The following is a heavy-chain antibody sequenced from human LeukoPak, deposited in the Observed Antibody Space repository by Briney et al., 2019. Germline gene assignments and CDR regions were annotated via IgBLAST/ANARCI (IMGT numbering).Heavy chain of an antibody. CDR3: ARAGIQLWLAYFDY. J-gene: IGHJ4*02. CDR1: GFTFDDYA. CDR2: ISWNSGSI. V-gene: IGHV3-9*01. D-gene: IGHD5-18*01. Sequence: GGSLRLSCAASGFTFDDYAMHWVRQAPGKGLEWVSGISWNSGSIGYADSVKGRFTISRDNAKNSLYLQMNSLRAEDTAVYYCARAGIQLWLAYFDYWGQGTLVTVSS.